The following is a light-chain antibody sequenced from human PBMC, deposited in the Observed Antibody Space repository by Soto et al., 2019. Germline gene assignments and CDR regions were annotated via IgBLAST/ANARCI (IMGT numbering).Light chain of an antibody. J-gene: IGKJ1*01. CDR3: QQSYSTPWT. CDR1: QSISSY. V-gene: IGKV1-39*01. CDR2: DVS. Sequence: MTQSPAALSTSVGDRVTSTCRASQSISSYLNWYQQKPGKAPKLLIYDVSTLQSGVPSRFSGSGSGTDFTLTISSLQSEDFAAYYCQQSYSTPWTFGEGTKVDIK.